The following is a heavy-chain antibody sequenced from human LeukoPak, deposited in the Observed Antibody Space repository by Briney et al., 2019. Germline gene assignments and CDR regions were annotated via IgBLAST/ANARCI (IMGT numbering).Heavy chain of an antibody. CDR2: INSSGGST. J-gene: IGHJ4*02. CDR1: GYIFTSYN. CDR3: ARYLWFGELSTDY. V-gene: IGHV1-46*01. D-gene: IGHD3-10*01. Sequence: ASVKVSCKASGYIFTSYNMYWVRQAPGQGLEWMGIINSSGGSTNYAQKLQGRVTMTTDTSTSTAYMELRSLRSDDTAVYYCARYLWFGELSTDYWGQGTLVTVSS.